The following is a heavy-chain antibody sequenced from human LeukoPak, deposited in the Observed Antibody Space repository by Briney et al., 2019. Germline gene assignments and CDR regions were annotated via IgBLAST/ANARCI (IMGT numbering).Heavy chain of an antibody. D-gene: IGHD2-2*01. Sequence: GGSLRLSCAASGFSFSSYGMRWVRQAPGKGLEWVGDIWYDGSHTYYADSVKGRFTISRDNSMNTLYMQMNSPRGEDAAVYYCVRGGYCSGTSCAHYDGMDVWGQGTTVTVSS. J-gene: IGHJ6*02. CDR2: IWYDGSHT. CDR1: GFSFSSYG. V-gene: IGHV3-33*01. CDR3: VRGGYCSGTSCAHYDGMDV.